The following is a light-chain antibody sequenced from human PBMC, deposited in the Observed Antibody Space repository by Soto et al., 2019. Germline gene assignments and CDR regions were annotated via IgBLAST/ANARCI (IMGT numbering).Light chain of an antibody. CDR3: QQYGRSSYT. V-gene: IGKV3-20*01. CDR2: GAS. CDR1: QSISSSY. Sequence: EIVLTQSPGTLSLSPGERATLSCRASQSISSSYLAWYQQKPGQAPRLLIFGASSRATGIPDRFSGSGCGTDFTLTISRLEPEDFAVYFCQQYGRSSYTFGQGTNLEIK. J-gene: IGKJ2*01.